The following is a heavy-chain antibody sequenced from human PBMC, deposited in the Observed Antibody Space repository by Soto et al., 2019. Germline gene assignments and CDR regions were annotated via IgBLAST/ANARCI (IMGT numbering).Heavy chain of an antibody. D-gene: IGHD3-3*01. CDR1: GGSVTGYY. J-gene: IGHJ5*02. V-gene: IGHV4-34*01. CDR3: ATRITGFGFLSTPFDP. Sequence: LTCAVYGGSVTGYYWNWIRQPPGKGLEGIGEINHTGGTHYNPYLKIRVSMSVYTSKCQLSLRLSSVTAADTAIYYCATRITGFGFLSTPFDPWGQGTQVTVSS. CDR2: INHTGGT.